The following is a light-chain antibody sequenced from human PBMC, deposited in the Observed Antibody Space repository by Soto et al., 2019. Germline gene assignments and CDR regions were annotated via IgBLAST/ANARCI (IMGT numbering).Light chain of an antibody. CDR2: KAS. J-gene: IGKJ1*01. V-gene: IGKV1-5*03. Sequence: DIQMTQSPSTLSASVGDRVTITCRASQTFDSWLAWYQQRPGKPPNLLIYKASTWASGIPARFSGSGSGTEFTLTINSLQPDDFATYYCQQYHIYSGTFGQGTKVDIK. CDR3: QQYHIYSGT. CDR1: QTFDSW.